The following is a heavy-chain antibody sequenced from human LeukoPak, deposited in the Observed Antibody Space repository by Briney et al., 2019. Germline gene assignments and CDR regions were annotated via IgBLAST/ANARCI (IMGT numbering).Heavy chain of an antibody. V-gene: IGHV3-9*01. D-gene: IGHD3-10*01. CDR3: ARESGSQSSLSV. J-gene: IGHJ4*02. CDR2: ISWNSGNK. Sequence: GGSLKLSCAASGFTFDDYAMHWVRQAPGKGLEWVPGISWNSGNKGYADSVKGRFTISRDNAKSSLFLQMNSLRADDTAVYYCARESGSQSSLSVWGQGTLVTVSS. CDR1: GFTFDDYA.